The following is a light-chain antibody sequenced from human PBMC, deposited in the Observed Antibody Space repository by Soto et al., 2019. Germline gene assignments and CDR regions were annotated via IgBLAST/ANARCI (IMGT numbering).Light chain of an antibody. CDR2: DAS. V-gene: IGKV1-5*01. CDR3: QQYNSYFLT. Sequence: DIQMTQSPSTLSASVGDRVAITCRASQSISSWLAWYQQKPGKAPKLLIYDASSLESGVPSRFSGSGSGTEFTLTISSLQPDDFXTYYCQQYNSYFLTFGQGTKLEIK. J-gene: IGKJ2*01. CDR1: QSISSW.